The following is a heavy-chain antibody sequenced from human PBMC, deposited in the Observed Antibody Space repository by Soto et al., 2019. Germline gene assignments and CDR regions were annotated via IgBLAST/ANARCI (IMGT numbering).Heavy chain of an antibody. CDR2: IIPIFGTA. Sequence: QVQLVQSGAEVKKPGSSVKVSCKASGGTFSSYAISWVRQAPGQGLEWMGGIIPIFGTANYAQKFQGRVTIHADESSSTAYRELRSLRSEDAVVEYWAGCVRNFYGMDVWGQGTTVTVSS. D-gene: IGHD2-2*03. V-gene: IGHV1-69*12. CDR1: GGTFSSYA. J-gene: IGHJ6*02. CDR3: AGCVRNFYGMDV.